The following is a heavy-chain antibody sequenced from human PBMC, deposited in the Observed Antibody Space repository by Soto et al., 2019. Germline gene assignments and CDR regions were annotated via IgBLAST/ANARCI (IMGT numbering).Heavy chain of an antibody. CDR3: TSDRSSFMRGRIRGPYGGLDV. D-gene: IGHD3-10*01. Sequence: QLVESGGGLVKPGGSLRVSCAASRFAFSSYSMHWVRQAPMKGLEWVASINSVASYVYYADSVEGRFTISRDNATNSVYLHMTRLRAAAPAVYYCTSDRSSFMRGRIRGPYGGLDVLGQGTTVLVS. CDR2: INSVASYV. V-gene: IGHV3-21*01. CDR1: RFAFSSYS. J-gene: IGHJ6*02.